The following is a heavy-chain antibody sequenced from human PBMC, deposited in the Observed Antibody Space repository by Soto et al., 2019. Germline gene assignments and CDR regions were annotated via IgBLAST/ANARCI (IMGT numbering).Heavy chain of an antibody. CDR3: VSDRGYGHASVPYS. D-gene: IGHD5-18*01. V-gene: IGHV3-30*03. CDR1: GFAFSSYG. Sequence: QAQLVESGGGVVQPGRSLRLSCAASGFAFSSYGMHWFRQAPGTGLEWVAVISYDGSLQHYADSVKGRFTISRDNSNNMVILQISSLRAEDTAEYYCVSDRGYGHASVPYSWGQGTLVSVSS. J-gene: IGHJ4*02. CDR2: ISYDGSLQ.